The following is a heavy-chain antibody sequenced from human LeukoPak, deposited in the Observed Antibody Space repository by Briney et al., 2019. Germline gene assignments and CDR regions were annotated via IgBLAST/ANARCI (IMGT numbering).Heavy chain of an antibody. V-gene: IGHV1-46*01. CDR2: INPSGGST. D-gene: IGHD3-3*01. J-gene: IGHJ4*02. CDR1: GYTFTSYY. Sequence: ASVKVSCKASGYTFTSYYMHWVRQAPGQGLEWMGIINPSGGSTSYAQKFQGRVTMTEDTSTDTAYMELSSLRSEDTAVYYCATAYLRFLETDYWGQGTLVTVSS. CDR3: ATAYLRFLETDY.